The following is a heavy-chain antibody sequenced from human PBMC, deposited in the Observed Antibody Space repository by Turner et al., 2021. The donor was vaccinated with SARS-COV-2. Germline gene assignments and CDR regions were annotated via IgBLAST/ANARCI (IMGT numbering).Heavy chain of an antibody. D-gene: IGHD3-3*01. J-gene: IGHJ6*02. CDR2: IYSGGST. CDR1: GLTVSSNY. V-gene: IGHV3-53*01. CDR3: ARDLMEVGGMDV. Sequence: EVQLVESGGGLIQPGGSLRLSCAASGLTVSSNYMSWVRQAPGTALEWVSVIYSGGSTYYADSVKGRFTISRDNSKNTLYLQMNSLRAEDTAVYYCARDLMEVGGMDVWGQGTTVTVSS.